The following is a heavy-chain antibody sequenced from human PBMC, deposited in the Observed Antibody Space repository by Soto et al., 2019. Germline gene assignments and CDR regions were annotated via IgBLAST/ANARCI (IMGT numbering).Heavy chain of an antibody. V-gene: IGHV3-23*01. CDR2: ISGSGGST. Sequence: PGGSLRLSCAASGFTFSSYAMSWVRQAPGKGLEWVPAISGSGGSTYYADSVKGRFTISRDNSKNTLYLQMNSLRAEDTAVYYCAKGGGYYDILTGYYAGDAFDIWGQGTMVTVSS. CDR1: GFTFSSYA. J-gene: IGHJ3*02. D-gene: IGHD3-9*01. CDR3: AKGGGYYDILTGYYAGDAFDI.